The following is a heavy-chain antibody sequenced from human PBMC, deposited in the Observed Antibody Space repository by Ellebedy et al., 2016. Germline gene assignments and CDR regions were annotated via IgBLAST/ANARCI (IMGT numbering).Heavy chain of an antibody. D-gene: IGHD3-16*01. V-gene: IGHV3-7*02. CDR3: ASGFIHYGAFDI. Sequence: GESLKISXAASGFSFRGYWMSWVRQVPGKGLEWVANIKLDEREKYYVDSVRGRFTISRDNAKNSFYLQMNSLRAEDTAVYYCASGFIHYGAFDIWGQGTMVTVSS. J-gene: IGHJ3*02. CDR2: IKLDEREK. CDR1: GFSFRGYW.